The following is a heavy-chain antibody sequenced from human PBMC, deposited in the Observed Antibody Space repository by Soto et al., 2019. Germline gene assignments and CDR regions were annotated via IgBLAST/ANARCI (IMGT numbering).Heavy chain of an antibody. CDR3: ARVYSVIKYYHGAHSIDY. D-gene: IGHD2-21*01. V-gene: IGHV4-31*03. Sequence: SETLSLTCSVSGGSIRRSDSCWSWVRQFPGKGLEWIAYITDYGRTDYNPSLQSRATISIDTSKNQFFLNLTSVTAADTAVYYCARVYSVIKYYHGAHSIDYWGQGTLVTVSS. CDR2: ITDYGRT. CDR1: GGSIRRSDSC. J-gene: IGHJ4*02.